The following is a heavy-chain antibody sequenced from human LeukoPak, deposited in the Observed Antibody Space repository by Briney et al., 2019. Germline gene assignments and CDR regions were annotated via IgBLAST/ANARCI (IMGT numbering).Heavy chain of an antibody. V-gene: IGHV1-46*01. CDR3: ARDLYDIAAAGTHYYYGMDV. CDR1: GYTFTSYY. Sequence: ASVKVSCKASGYTFTSYYMHWVRQAPGQGLEWMGIINPSGGSTSYAQKFQGRVTMTRDTSTSTAYMELSSLRSEDTAVYYCARDLYDIAAAGTHYYYGMDVWGQGTTVTVSS. J-gene: IGHJ6*02. D-gene: IGHD6-13*01. CDR2: INPSGGST.